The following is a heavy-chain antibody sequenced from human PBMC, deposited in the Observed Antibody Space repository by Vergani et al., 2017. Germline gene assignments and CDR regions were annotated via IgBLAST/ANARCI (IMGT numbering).Heavy chain of an antibody. CDR2: INHSGST. D-gene: IGHD6-13*01. J-gene: IGHJ4*02. Sequence: VQLVESGGGLVQPGRSLRLSCTASGFTFGDYAMSWFRQAPGKGLEWIGEINHSGSTNYNPSLKSRVTISVDTSKNQFSLKLSSVTAADTAVYYCARAGVLQKAPDYWGQGTLVTVSS. CDR3: ARAGVLQKAPDY. CDR1: GFTFGDYA. V-gene: IGHV4-34*01.